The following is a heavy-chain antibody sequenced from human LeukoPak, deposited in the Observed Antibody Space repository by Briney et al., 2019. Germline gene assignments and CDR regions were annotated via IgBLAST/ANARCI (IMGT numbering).Heavy chain of an antibody. CDR3: ARDIVATILAFDI. CDR1: GGTFRNYA. Sequence: VASVKVSCKASGGTFRNYAFTWVRQAPGQGLEWMGGLIPSFGAPNYAQKFQGRVTISTDESTSTAYMELSSLRSEDTAVYYCARDIVATILAFDIWGQGTMVTVSS. V-gene: IGHV1-69*05. CDR2: LIPSFGAP. D-gene: IGHD5-12*01. J-gene: IGHJ3*02.